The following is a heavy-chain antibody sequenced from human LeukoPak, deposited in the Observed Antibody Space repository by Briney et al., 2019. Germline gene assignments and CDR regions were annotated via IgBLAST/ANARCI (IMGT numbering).Heavy chain of an antibody. J-gene: IGHJ6*02. CDR2: IYHSWTT. D-gene: IGHD5-18*01. CDR1: GGSISNYY. Sequence: PSGTLSLTCTVSGGSISNYYRGWIREPPGKGLEWVWYIYHSWTTKYNPSLTSRVTISVDTSKNQFSLKLSSVTAADTAVYYCAREGGGYSYGFLNRQQGIYYYGMDVWGQGTTVTVSS. V-gene: IGHV4-59*12. CDR3: AREGGGYSYGFLNRQQGIYYYGMDV.